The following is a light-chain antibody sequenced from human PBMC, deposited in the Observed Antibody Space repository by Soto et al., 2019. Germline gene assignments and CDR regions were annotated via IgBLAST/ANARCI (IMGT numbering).Light chain of an antibody. CDR3: QSYDSGLSTYV. J-gene: IGLJ1*01. CDR2: GNN. CDR1: SSNIGTGYD. V-gene: IGLV1-40*01. Sequence: QSVLTQPPSVSGAPGQRGTISCTGSSSNIGTGYDVHWYQQVPGTAPKLLIYGNNNRPSGIPDRFSGSKSDTSASLAIAGLQAEDEADYYCQSYDSGLSTYVFGTGTKVTVL.